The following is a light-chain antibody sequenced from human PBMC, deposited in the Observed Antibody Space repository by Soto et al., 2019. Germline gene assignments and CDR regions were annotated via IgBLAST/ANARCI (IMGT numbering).Light chain of an antibody. J-gene: IGKJ1*01. CDR1: QGISSTY. CDR3: QQFGGSSRT. CDR2: GAS. Sequence: IVLTQSPGTLSLSPGERSTLSCRASQGISSTYLAWYQQKPGQAPRLLIYGASFRATGIPDRFSGSGSGTDFTLTITRLEPEDFAVYYCQQFGGSSRTFGEATKEDI. V-gene: IGKV3-20*01.